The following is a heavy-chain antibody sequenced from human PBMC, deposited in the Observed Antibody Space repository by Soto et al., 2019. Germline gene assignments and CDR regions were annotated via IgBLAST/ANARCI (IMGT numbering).Heavy chain of an antibody. CDR1: GGSISSGY. CDR3: ARSDYVYCSGGSCFFDL. J-gene: IGHJ4*02. CDR2: IYYTGST. Sequence: KPSETLSLTCTVSGGSISSGYWSWIRQPPGKGLEWIGKIYYTGSTNYNPSLKSRVGISVDTSNKEFSLNLGSVTAADTAVYFCARSDYVYCSGGSCFFDLWGQGTLVTVSS. D-gene: IGHD2-15*01. V-gene: IGHV4-59*01.